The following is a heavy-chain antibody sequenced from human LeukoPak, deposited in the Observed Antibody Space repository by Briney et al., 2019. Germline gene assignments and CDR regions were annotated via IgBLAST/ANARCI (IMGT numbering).Heavy chain of an antibody. J-gene: IGHJ3*01. CDR3: VRSNHDILTGYFDAFDF. CDR2: IDDNGGST. D-gene: IGHD3-9*01. Sequence: GGSLRLSCAASGFMFSSYAMHWVRQAPGKGLEYVPAIDDNGGSTYYANSVKGRFTISRDNSKNMLYLQMGSLRTEDMAVYFCVRSNHDILTGYFDAFDFWGHGTMVTVSS. V-gene: IGHV3-64*01. CDR1: GFMFSSYA.